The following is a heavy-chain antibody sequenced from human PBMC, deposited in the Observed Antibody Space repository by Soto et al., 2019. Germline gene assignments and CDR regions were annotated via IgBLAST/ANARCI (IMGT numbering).Heavy chain of an antibody. CDR3: ARGGMVVATDF. V-gene: IGHV3-21*01. CDR1: GFTFISYS. Sequence: EVQLVESGGGLVKPGGSLRLSCAASGFTFISYSMNWVRQAPWKGLDCGSSISSSSIYIYYADSVKGRFTISRDNAKNSLYLQMNSLRAEDTAVYYCARGGMVVATDFWGQGTLVTVSS. D-gene: IGHD1-26*01. CDR2: ISSSSIYI. J-gene: IGHJ4*02.